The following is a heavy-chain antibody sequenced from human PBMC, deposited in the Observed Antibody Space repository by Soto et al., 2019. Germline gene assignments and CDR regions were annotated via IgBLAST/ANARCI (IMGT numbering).Heavy chain of an antibody. V-gene: IGHV3-23*01. CDR2: IIGSGGST. Sequence: GGSLRLSCAASGFTFSSYAMSWVRQAPGKGLEWVSAIIGSGGSTYYADSVKGRFTISRDNSKNTLYLQMNSLRAEDTAVYYCAKENLLKIIIMSNFDYWGQGTLVTVSS. CDR3: AKENLLKIIIMSNFDY. J-gene: IGHJ4*02. D-gene: IGHD3-10*01. CDR1: GFTFSSYA.